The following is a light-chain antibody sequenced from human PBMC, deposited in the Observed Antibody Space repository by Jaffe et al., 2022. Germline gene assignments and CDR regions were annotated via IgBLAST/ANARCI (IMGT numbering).Light chain of an antibody. Sequence: QSVLTQPPSASGTPGQRVSISCSGNISNIGTNTVSWYQHFPGTAPRLVIFNDDQRPSGVPDRFSGFKSNTSASLAIAGLQSDDEAVYYCAAWDDNLTGNFLFGGGTKLTV. CDR2: NDD. CDR1: ISNIGTNT. V-gene: IGLV1-44*01. CDR3: AAWDDNLTGNFL. J-gene: IGLJ2*01.